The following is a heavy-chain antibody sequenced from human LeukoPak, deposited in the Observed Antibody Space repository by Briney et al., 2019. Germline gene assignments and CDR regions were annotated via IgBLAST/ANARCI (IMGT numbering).Heavy chain of an antibody. CDR1: GGSISSGDYY. CDR2: IYYSGST. D-gene: IGHD4-17*01. V-gene: IGHV4-30-4*01. CDR3: ARGTVTTGYYYGMDV. Sequence: SQTLSLTCTVSGGSISSGDYYWSWIRQPPGKGLEWIGYIYYSGSTYYNPSLKSRVTISVDTSKNQFSLKLSSVTAADTAVYYCARGTVTTGYYYGMDVWGKGTTVTVSS. J-gene: IGHJ6*04.